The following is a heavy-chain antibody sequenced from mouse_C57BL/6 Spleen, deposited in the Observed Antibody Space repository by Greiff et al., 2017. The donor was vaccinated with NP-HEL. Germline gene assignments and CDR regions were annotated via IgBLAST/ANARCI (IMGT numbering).Heavy chain of an antibody. J-gene: IGHJ4*01. CDR1: GYTFTDYE. D-gene: IGHD2-4*01. CDR3: VITTRDYYAMDY. Sequence: VQLKESGAELVRPGASVTLSCKASGYTFTDYEMHWVKQTPVHGLEWIGAIDPETGGTAYNQKFKGKAILTADKSSSTAYMELRSLTSEDSAVYYCVITTRDYYAMDYWGQGTSVTVSS. V-gene: IGHV1-15*01. CDR2: IDPETGGT.